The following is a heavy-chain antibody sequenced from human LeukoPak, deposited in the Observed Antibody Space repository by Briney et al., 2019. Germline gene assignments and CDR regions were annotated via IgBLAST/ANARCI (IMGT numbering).Heavy chain of an antibody. V-gene: IGHV4-59*01. CDR3: ARALRDGYLIGPFDY. Sequence: SETLSLTCTVSGGSISSYYWSWIRQPPGKGLEWIGYIYYSGSTNYNPSLKSRVTISVETSKNQFSLKLSSVTAADTAVYYCARALRDGYLIGPFDYWGQGTLVTVSS. CDR1: GGSISSYY. D-gene: IGHD5-24*01. CDR2: IYYSGST. J-gene: IGHJ4*02.